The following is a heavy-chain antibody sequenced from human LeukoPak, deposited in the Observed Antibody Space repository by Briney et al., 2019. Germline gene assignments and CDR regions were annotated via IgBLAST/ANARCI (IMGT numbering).Heavy chain of an antibody. Sequence: GGSLRLSCAAYGFTFSSYGINWVRQAPGKGLEWISYISSSDNTIFYADSVKGRFTISRDNAKNSLYLQMNSLRAEDTSVYYCATDAFDIWGQGTMVTVSS. CDR2: ISSSDNTI. CDR1: GFTFSSYG. CDR3: ATDAFDI. V-gene: IGHV3-48*01. J-gene: IGHJ3*02.